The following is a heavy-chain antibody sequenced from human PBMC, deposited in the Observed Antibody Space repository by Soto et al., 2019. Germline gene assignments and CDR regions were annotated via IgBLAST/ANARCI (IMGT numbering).Heavy chain of an antibody. J-gene: IGHJ6*02. CDR1: GFTFSSYA. D-gene: IGHD2-15*01. CDR3: AKSRGRFVVVVAATPAGGNYYYYGMDV. CDR2: ISGSGGST. V-gene: IGHV3-23*01. Sequence: GGSLRLSCAASGFTFSSYAMSWVRQAPGKGLEWVSAISGSGGSTYYADSVKGRFTISRDNSKNTLYLQMNSLRAEDTAVYYGAKSRGRFVVVVAATPAGGNYYYYGMDVWGQGTTVTVSS.